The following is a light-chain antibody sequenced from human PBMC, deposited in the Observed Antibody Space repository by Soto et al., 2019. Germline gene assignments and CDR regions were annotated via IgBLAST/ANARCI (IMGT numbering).Light chain of an antibody. CDR1: SSDIGDFDY. J-gene: IGLJ2*01. CDR3: SSFTGSTTVV. CDR2: EVS. V-gene: IGLV2-14*01. Sequence: QSALTQPASVSGSPGQSITISCTGTSSDIGDFDYVSWYQQHPSTAPKLMIFEVSHRPSGVSNRFSGSKSGSTASLTISGLQPEDEADYYCSSFTGSTTVVFGGGTKLTVL.